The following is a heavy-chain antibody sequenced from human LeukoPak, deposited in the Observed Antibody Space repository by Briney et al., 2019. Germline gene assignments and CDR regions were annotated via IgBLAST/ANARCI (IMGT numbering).Heavy chain of an antibody. V-gene: IGHV1-69*13. Sequence: GASVKVSCKASGGTFSSYAISWARQAPGQGLEWMGGIIPIFGTANYAQKFQGRVTITADESTSTAYMELSSLRSEDTAVYYCASSFTWTYAFDIWGQGTMVTVSS. CDR2: IIPIFGTA. CDR1: GGTFSSYA. J-gene: IGHJ3*02. D-gene: IGHD3-16*01. CDR3: ASSFTWTYAFDI.